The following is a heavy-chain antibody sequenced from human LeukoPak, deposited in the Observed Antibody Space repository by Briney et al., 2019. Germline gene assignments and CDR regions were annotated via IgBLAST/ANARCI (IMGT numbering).Heavy chain of an antibody. CDR1: GFTFDDYA. J-gene: IGHJ6*02. CDR2: ISWNSGSI. CDR3: AKDQGGGYSGPGMDV. D-gene: IGHD2-15*01. V-gene: IGHV3-9*01. Sequence: GGSLRLSCAASGFTFDDYAMHWVRQAPGKGLEWVSGISWNSGSIGYADSVKGRFTISRDNAKNSLYLQMNSLRAEDTAVYYCAKDQGGGYSGPGMDVWGQGTTVTVSS.